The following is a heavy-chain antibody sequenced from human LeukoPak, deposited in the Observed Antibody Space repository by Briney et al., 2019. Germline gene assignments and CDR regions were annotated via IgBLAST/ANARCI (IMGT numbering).Heavy chain of an antibody. D-gene: IGHD3-3*01. V-gene: IGHV4-39*07. CDR2: IYYGGST. CDR1: GGSISSNSYY. CDR3: ARAVLGYYDFWSGYCVYMDV. J-gene: IGHJ6*03. Sequence: PSETLSLTCTVSGGSISSNSYYWGWIRQPPGKGLEWIGSIYYGGSTYYNPSLKSRVTISVDTSKNQFSLKLSSVTAADTAVYYCARAVLGYYDFWSGYCVYMDVWGKGTTVTVSS.